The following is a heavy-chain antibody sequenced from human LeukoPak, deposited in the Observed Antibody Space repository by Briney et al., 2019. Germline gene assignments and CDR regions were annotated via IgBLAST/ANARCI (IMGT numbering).Heavy chain of an antibody. J-gene: IGHJ3*01. CDR3: AAVGEWLSNAFNL. CDR1: GFSISIAW. Sequence: MSGGSLRLSCAASGFSISIAWMSWVRQAPGKGLEWVGRIKSKGDGETRDYAAPVKDRFIISRDDSKNMLYLQMNSLKTEDTAIYYCAAVGEWLSNAFNLWGQGTMVTVSA. D-gene: IGHD3-22*01. CDR2: IKSKGDGETR. V-gene: IGHV3-15*01.